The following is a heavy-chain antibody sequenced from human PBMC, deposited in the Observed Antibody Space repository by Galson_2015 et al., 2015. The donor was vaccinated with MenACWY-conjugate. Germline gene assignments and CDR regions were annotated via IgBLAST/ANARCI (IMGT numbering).Heavy chain of an antibody. V-gene: IGHV3-48*04. CDR2: ISSSSSTI. Sequence: SLRLSCAASGFTFSSYSMNWVRQAPGKGLEWVSYISSSSSTIYYADSVKGRFTISRDNAKNSLYLQMNSLRAEDTAVYYCAGGGRGYSYGLGYWGQGTLVTVSS. CDR3: AGGGRGYSYGLGY. D-gene: IGHD5-18*01. J-gene: IGHJ4*02. CDR1: GFTFSSYS.